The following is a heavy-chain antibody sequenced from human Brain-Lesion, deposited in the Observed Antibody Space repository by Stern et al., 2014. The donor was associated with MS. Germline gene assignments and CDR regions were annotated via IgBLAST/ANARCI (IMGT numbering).Heavy chain of an antibody. CDR2: VSYDGRNK. J-gene: IGHJ5*02. D-gene: IGHD2/OR15-2a*01. CDR1: GFTFGSCA. CDR3: AKDRQYLTYFFDH. Sequence: VPLVESGGGVVQPGRPLRLSCVASGFTFGSCAMPWVRQAPGKGLEWVAGVSYDGRNKYYADSVKGRFTISRENSQNTLYMQMSSLRPEDTAVYYCAKDRQYLTYFFDHWGQGSLVTVSS. V-gene: IGHV3-30*18.